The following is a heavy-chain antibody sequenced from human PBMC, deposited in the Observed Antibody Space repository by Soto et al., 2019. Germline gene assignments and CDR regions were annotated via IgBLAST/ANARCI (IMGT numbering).Heavy chain of an antibody. CDR2: IYYSGST. J-gene: IGHJ5*02. V-gene: IGHV4-59*01. D-gene: IGHD6-19*01. Sequence: SETLSLTCTVSGGSISSYYWSWIRQPPGKGLEWIGYIYYSGSTNYNPSLKSRVTISVDTSKNQFSLKLSSVTAADTAVYYCARDVEAGWFDPWGQGTLVTVSS. CDR1: GGSISSYY. CDR3: ARDVEAGWFDP.